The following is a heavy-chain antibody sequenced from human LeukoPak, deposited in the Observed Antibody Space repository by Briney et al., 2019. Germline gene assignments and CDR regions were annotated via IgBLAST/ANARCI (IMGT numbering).Heavy chain of an antibody. V-gene: IGHV4-34*01. J-gene: IGHJ4*02. CDR2: INHSGST. CDR3: ARGPPTDYYDSSGFYNGFDY. Sequence: SETLSLTCAVYGGSFSVYYWSWIRQPPGKGLEWIGEINHSGSTNYNPSLKSRVTISVDTSKNQFSLKLSSVTAADTAVYFCARGPPTDYYDSSGFYNGFDYWGQGTLVTVSS. CDR1: GGSFSVYY. D-gene: IGHD3-22*01.